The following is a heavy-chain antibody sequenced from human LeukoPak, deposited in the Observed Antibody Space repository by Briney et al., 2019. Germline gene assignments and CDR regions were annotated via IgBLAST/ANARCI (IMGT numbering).Heavy chain of an antibody. CDR2: IYPGDSDT. Sequence: GESLKISCKGSGYSFTSYWIGWVRQVPGKGLEWMGIIYPGDSDTRYSPSFQGQVTISADKSISTAYLQWSSLKASDTAMYYCARNYDILTGYPYFDYWGQGTLVTVSS. D-gene: IGHD3-9*01. J-gene: IGHJ4*02. CDR1: GYSFTSYW. V-gene: IGHV5-51*01. CDR3: ARNYDILTGYPYFDY.